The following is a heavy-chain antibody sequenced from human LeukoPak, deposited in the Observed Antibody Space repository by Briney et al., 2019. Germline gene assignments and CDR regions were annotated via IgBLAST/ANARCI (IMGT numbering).Heavy chain of an antibody. V-gene: IGHV4-61*01. CDR3: ARFIPSSGIDP. CDR1: GGSIRSSYYY. J-gene: IGHJ5*02. CDR2: SSYTGST. D-gene: IGHD3-10*02. Sequence: SETLSLTCTVSGGSIRSSYYYWSWIRQPPGKGLEWITYSSYTGSTNYNPSLKSRVTISVDTSKNQFSLRLRSVTAADTAVYYCARFIPSSGIDPWGQGTLVTVSS.